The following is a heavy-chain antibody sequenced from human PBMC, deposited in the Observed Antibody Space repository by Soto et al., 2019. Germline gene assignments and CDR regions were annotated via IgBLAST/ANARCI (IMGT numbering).Heavy chain of an antibody. CDR2: ISPYTGNT. D-gene: IGHD3-16*01. V-gene: IGHV1-18*01. Sequence: QVQLVQSGDEVKKPGASVKVSCKASGYIFVNYGIAWVRQAPGQGLEWMGWISPYTGNTHSATKIQGRLTMTTDTSTSTAYMGLGSLTSDDTAVYYCGMVDNYVTPTPQDVWGQGTTVTVSS. CDR1: GYIFVNYG. J-gene: IGHJ6*02. CDR3: GMVDNYVTPTPQDV.